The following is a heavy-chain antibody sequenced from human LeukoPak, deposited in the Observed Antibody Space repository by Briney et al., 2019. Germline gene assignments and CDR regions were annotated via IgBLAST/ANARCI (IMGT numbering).Heavy chain of an antibody. J-gene: IGHJ4*02. CDR1: GFAFGVFV. CDR2: ISENGDRT. D-gene: IGHD6-19*01. Sequence: GGSLRLSCSPSGFAFGVFVIHWVRQAPGKGLEYVSSISENGDRTNHADSVKGRFTISRDNSKNTLYLQMTSLRVEDTAVYYCVKDLSGWYSFDYWGQGTLVTVSS. V-gene: IGHV3-64D*08. CDR3: VKDLSGWYSFDY.